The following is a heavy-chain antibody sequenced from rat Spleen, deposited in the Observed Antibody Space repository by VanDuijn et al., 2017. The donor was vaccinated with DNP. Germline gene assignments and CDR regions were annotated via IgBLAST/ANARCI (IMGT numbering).Heavy chain of an antibody. CDR2: IGYDGGGT. J-gene: IGHJ2*01. CDR1: GFTFSNYG. V-gene: IGHV5-22*01. Sequence: EVQLVESGGGLVQPGRSLKLSCAASGFTFSNYGMAWVRQAPTKGLEWVAYIGYDGGGTYYGDSVKGRFTISRDNAKSTLYLQMTSLRSEDMATYYCVRWNSGHFDYWGQGVMVTVSS. D-gene: IGHD4-3*01. CDR3: VRWNSGHFDY.